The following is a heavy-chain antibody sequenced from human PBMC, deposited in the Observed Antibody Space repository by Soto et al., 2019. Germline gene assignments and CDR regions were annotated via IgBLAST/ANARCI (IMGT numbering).Heavy chain of an antibody. CDR1: GYTFTSYG. V-gene: IGHV1-18*01. Sequence: QVQLVQSGAEVKKPGASVKVSCKASGYTFTSYGISWVRQAPGQGLEWMGWISAYNGNTNYAQKLQGRVTMTTDTSPSTVYMELRSLTADDTAVYYGASSYCGGDCSVFYYYYGMDVWGQGTTVTVSS. J-gene: IGHJ6*02. CDR2: ISAYNGNT. D-gene: IGHD2-21*02. CDR3: ASSYCGGDCSVFYYYYGMDV.